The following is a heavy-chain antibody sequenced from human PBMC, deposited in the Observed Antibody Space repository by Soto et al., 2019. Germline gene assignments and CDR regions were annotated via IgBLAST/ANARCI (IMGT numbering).Heavy chain of an antibody. J-gene: IGHJ4*02. CDR1: GFMFSSAW. CDR2: IKSKRDGGAR. V-gene: IGHV3-15*01. Sequence: EVQVVESGGDLVKPGGSLRLSCVTSGFMFSSAWMNWVRQAPGKGREWVGRIKSKRDGGARDYADPVKGRFSISIDDSKNTVFVQMNSLRAEDKAVYYCVEGWNDFWGQGTLVTVSS. CDR3: VEGWNDF. D-gene: IGHD1-1*01.